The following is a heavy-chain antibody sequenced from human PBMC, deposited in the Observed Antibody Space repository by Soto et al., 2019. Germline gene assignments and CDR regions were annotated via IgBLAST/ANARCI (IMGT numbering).Heavy chain of an antibody. CDR2: INPNSGGT. J-gene: IGHJ4*02. V-gene: IGHV1-2*02. Sequence: QVQLVQSGAEVKKPGASVKVSCKASGYTFTGYYMHWVRQAPGQGLEWMGWINPNSGGTNYAQKFQRRATMTRDTAISPAYLELGRLRSDDTAVDYCERGIRKDYDFWSGYDYWGQGTLVTVSS. CDR3: ERGIRKDYDFWSGYDY. D-gene: IGHD3-3*01. CDR1: GYTFTGYY.